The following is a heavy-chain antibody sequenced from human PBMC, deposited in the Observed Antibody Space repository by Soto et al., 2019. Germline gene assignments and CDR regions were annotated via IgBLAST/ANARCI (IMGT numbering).Heavy chain of an antibody. V-gene: IGHV4-61*01. CDR3: ARDYYYYGMDV. Sequence: SETLSLTCTVSGGSVSSGSYYWSWIRQPPGKGLEWIGYIYYSGSTNYNPSLKGRVTISVDTSKNQFSLKLSSVTAADTAVYYCARDYYYYGMDVWGQGTTVTVSS. J-gene: IGHJ6*02. CDR1: GGSVSSGSYY. CDR2: IYYSGST.